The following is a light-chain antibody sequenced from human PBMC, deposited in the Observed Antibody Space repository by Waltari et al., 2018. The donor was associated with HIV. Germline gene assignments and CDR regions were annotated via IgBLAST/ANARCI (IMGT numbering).Light chain of an antibody. CDR3: SVWDDSLDGRV. J-gene: IGLJ1*01. Sequence: QSVLTQPPSASGTPGQRVTISCSGSSSNIGSNTVNWYQQLPGTAPKLLMYSNIQRPSGVPYRFSGSKSGTSASLAISGLQSEDDADYYCSVWDDSLDGRVFGTGTKVTVL. CDR2: SNI. V-gene: IGLV1-44*01. CDR1: SSNIGSNT.